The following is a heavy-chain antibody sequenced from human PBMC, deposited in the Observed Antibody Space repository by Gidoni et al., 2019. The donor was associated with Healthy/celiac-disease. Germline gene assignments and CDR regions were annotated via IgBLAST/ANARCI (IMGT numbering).Heavy chain of an antibody. V-gene: IGHV1-69*08. CDR3: ARDLVYCSSTSCYQYYYYYGMDV. J-gene: IGHJ6*02. Sequence: QVQLVQSGAEVKKPGASVKVSGKAYGGTFSSYTISWVRQAPGQGLEWMGRSIPILGIANYAQKFQCRVTITADKSTSTAYMELSSLRSEDTAVYYGARDLVYCSSTSCYQYYYYYGMDVWGQGPTVTVSS. CDR2: SIPILGIA. D-gene: IGHD2-2*01. CDR1: GGTFSSYT.